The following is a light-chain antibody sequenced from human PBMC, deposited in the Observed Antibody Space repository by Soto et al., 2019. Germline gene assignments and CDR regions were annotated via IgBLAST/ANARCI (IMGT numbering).Light chain of an antibody. Sequence: QTVVTQEPSFSVSPGGTVTLTCGLSSGSVSTNYYPSWYQQTPGQAPRSLIYSTYTRSSGVPDRFSGSILGNKAALTITGAQADDESDYYCVFYMGSGISVFGGGTKLTVL. J-gene: IGLJ3*02. CDR1: SGSVSTNYY. CDR3: VFYMGSGISV. CDR2: STY. V-gene: IGLV8-61*01.